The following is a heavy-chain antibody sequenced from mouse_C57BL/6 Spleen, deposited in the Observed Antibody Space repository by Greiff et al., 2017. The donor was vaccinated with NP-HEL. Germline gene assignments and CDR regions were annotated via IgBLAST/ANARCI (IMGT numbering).Heavy chain of an antibody. V-gene: IGHV5-17*01. J-gene: IGHJ4*01. CDR1: GFTFSDYG. D-gene: IGHD1-1*01. Sequence: DVKLVESAGGLVKPGGSLKLSCAASGFTFSDYGMHWVRQAPEKGLEWVAYISSGSSTIYYADTVKGRFTISRDNAKNTLFLQMTSLRSEDTAMYYCARPTTVVATRAMDYWGQGTSVTVSS. CDR2: ISSGSSTI. CDR3: ARPTTVVATRAMDY.